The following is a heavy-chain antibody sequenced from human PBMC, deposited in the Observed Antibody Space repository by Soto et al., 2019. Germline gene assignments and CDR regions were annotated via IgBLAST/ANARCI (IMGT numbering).Heavy chain of an antibody. CDR3: ARAGSSSWYWAWIARWFDP. D-gene: IGHD6-13*01. CDR2: IKQDGSEK. V-gene: IGHV3-7*03. J-gene: IGHJ5*02. CDR1: GFAFSSYW. Sequence: GGSLRLSCAASGFAFSSYWMSWVRQAPGKGLEWVANIKQDGSEKYYVDSVKGRFTISRDNAKNSLYLQMNSLRAEDTAVYYCARAGSSSWYWAWIARWFDPWGQGTLVTVSS.